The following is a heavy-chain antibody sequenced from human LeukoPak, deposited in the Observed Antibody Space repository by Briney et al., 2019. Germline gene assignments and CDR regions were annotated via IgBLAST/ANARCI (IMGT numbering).Heavy chain of an antibody. V-gene: IGHV4-38-2*02. CDR2: IYHSGST. CDR3: ARDAYYYGSGSYYFAY. Sequence: PSETLSLTCTVSGYSISSGYYWGWIRQPPGKGLEWIGSIYHSGSTYYNPSLKSRVTMSVDTSKNQFSLKLSSVTAADTAVYYCARDAYYYGSGSYYFAYWGQGTLVTVSS. D-gene: IGHD3-10*01. CDR1: GYSISSGYY. J-gene: IGHJ4*02.